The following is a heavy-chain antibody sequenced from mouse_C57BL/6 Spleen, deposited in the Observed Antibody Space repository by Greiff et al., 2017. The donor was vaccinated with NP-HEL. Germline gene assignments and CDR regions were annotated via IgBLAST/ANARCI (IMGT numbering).Heavy chain of an antibody. CDR2: FYPGSGSI. CDR1: GYTFTEYT. CDR3: ARHEVGSPYGNYFYFDD. J-gene: IGHJ2*01. Sequence: QVQLQQSGAELVKPGASVKLSCKASGYTFTEYTIHWVKQRSGQGLEWIGWFYPGSGSIKYNEKFKDKATLTADKSSSTVYMELSRLTSEDSAVYFCARHEVGSPYGNYFYFDDWGQGTTLTVAS. V-gene: IGHV1-62-2*01. D-gene: IGHD2-1*01.